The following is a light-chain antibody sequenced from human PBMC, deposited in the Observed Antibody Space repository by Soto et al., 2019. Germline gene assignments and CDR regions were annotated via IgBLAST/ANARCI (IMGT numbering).Light chain of an antibody. Sequence: IQMTQSPSTLSASVRDRVTITCRASQTISSWLAWFQQRPGRAPKLLIYDASSLESGVPSRFSGSGSGTEFTLTISSLQPDDFATYYCQQYNSYSLTFGGGTKVDIK. CDR2: DAS. CDR3: QQYNSYSLT. V-gene: IGKV1-5*01. CDR1: QTISSW. J-gene: IGKJ4*01.